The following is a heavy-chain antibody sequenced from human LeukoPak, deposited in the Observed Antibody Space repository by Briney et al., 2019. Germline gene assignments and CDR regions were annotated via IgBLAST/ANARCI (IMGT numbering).Heavy chain of an antibody. CDR1: GYTFTSYY. D-gene: IGHD3-10*01. V-gene: IGHV1-46*01. CDR2: INPSGGST. J-gene: IGHJ5*02. Sequence: ASVKVSCKASGYTFTSYYMHWVRQAPGQGLEWMGIINPSGGSTSYAQKFQGRVTMTRDMSTSTVYMELSSLRSEDTAVYYCARADRITMVRGATVWFDPWGQGTLATVSS. CDR3: ARADRITMVRGATVWFDP.